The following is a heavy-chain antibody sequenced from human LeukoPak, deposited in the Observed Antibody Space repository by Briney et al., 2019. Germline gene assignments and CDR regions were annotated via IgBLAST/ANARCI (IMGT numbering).Heavy chain of an antibody. V-gene: IGHV3-74*01. Sequence: GGSLRLSCAASGFTISNYWIHWIRQAPGKGPVWVSRVNVDETNRLYADSVKGRFSISRDSSKNTLYLQMNSLRAEDTAVYYCAREKYYDSSGFNWFDPWGQGTLVTVSS. CDR2: VNVDETNR. CDR1: GFTISNYW. J-gene: IGHJ5*02. CDR3: AREKYYDSSGFNWFDP. D-gene: IGHD3-22*01.